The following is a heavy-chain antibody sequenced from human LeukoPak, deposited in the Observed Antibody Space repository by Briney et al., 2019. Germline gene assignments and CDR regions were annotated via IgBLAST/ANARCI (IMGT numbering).Heavy chain of an antibody. V-gene: IGHV4-34*01. CDR1: GGSFSGYY. CDR2: INHSGST. CDR3: GRRGIAAAGPPGAFDP. D-gene: IGHD6-13*01. Sequence: PSETLSLTCAVYGGSFSGYYWSWIRQPPGKGLEWIGEINHSGSTNYNPSLKSRVTISVDTSKNQFSLKLSSVTAADTAVYYCGRRGIAAAGPPGAFDPWGQGTLVTVSS. J-gene: IGHJ5*02.